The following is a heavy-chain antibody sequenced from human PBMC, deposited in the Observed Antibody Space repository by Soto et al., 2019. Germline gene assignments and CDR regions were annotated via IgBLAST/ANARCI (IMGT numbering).Heavy chain of an antibody. J-gene: IGHJ6*02. CDR2: ISSTSRTI. V-gene: IGHV3-48*01. Sequence: EVQLVESGGGLVQPGGSLRLSCAASGFTFSSYIMNWVRQAPGQGLEWESYISSTSRTIYYSDSGKGRFTISRDNAKNSLYLQMNSLRGEDTAVYDCARDWSTAGMEVWGQGTTVTVAS. CDR3: ARDWSTAGMEV. D-gene: IGHD4-17*01. CDR1: GFTFSSYI.